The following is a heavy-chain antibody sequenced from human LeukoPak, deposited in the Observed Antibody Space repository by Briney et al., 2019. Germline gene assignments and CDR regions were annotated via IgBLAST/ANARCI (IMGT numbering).Heavy chain of an antibody. D-gene: IGHD4-17*01. CDR2: IYTSGST. V-gene: IGHV4-61*02. CDR3: ANSIDFDYGDYYFDY. Sequence: SETMSLTCTVSGGSISSGSYYWSWIRQPAGKGLEWIGRIYTSGSTNYNPSLKSRVTISLDTSKNQFSLKLSSVTAADTAVYYCANSIDFDYGDYYFDYWGQGALVTISS. J-gene: IGHJ4*02. CDR1: GGSISSGSYY.